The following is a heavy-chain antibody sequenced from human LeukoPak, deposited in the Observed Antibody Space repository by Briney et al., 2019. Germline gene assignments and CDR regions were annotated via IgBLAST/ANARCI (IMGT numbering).Heavy chain of an antibody. CDR2: IYYSGST. CDR1: GGSLSSYY. J-gene: IGHJ5*02. V-gene: IGHV4-59*01. Sequence: SETLSLTCTVSGGSLSSYYWSWIRQPPGKGLEWVGYIYYSGSTNYNPSPKSRVTISVDTPQNQFSLKLSSVTAADTAVYYCARDRDYYDSSGYPRPYNWFDPWGQGTLVTVSS. D-gene: IGHD3-22*01. CDR3: ARDRDYYDSSGYPRPYNWFDP.